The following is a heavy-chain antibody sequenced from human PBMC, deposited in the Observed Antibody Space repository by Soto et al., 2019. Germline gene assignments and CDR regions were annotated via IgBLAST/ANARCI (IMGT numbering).Heavy chain of an antibody. CDR2: LYWDDDK. Sequence: QITLKESGPALVKPTQPLTLTCTFSGFSLSTSGVGVGWIRQPPGKALEWLALLYWDDDKRYSPSLKSRLTITKDTYKNQVVLTMTNMDPVDTATYYCAHWSRVGAPVDWGQGTLVTVSS. V-gene: IGHV2-5*02. J-gene: IGHJ4*02. D-gene: IGHD1-26*01. CDR3: AHWSRVGAPVD. CDR1: GFSLSTSGVG.